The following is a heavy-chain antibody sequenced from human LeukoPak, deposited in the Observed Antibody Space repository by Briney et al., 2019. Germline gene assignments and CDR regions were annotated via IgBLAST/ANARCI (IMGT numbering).Heavy chain of an antibody. V-gene: IGHV1-18*01. J-gene: IGHJ6*02. D-gene: IGHD6-13*01. Sequence: ASVKVSCKASGYTFTSYGIGWVRQAPGQGLEWMGWISAYNGNTNYAQKLQGRVTMTTDTSTSTAYMELRSLRSDDTAVYYCARERSGIAAAGIKLKSDYYYYYGMDVWGQGTTVTVSS. CDR3: ARERSGIAAAGIKLKSDYYYYYGMDV. CDR2: ISAYNGNT. CDR1: GYTFTSYG.